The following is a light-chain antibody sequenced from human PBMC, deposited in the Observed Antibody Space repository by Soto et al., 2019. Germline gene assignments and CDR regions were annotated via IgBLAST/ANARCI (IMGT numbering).Light chain of an antibody. CDR3: QQYIDWPPGT. CDR2: DTS. J-gene: IGKJ1*01. CDR1: QSVSSS. V-gene: IGKV3-15*01. Sequence: IVMTQSPSTLSVSPGERATLSCRASQSVSSSLAWYQQRPGQAPRLLIYDTSTRAAGISARFSGSGSGTEFTLTISSLQSEDFAVYYCQQYIDWPPGTFGQGTKVDIK.